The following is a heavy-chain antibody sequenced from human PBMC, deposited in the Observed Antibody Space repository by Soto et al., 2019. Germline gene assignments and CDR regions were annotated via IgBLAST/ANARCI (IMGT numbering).Heavy chain of an antibody. CDR3: ARDPYVDLFYFDY. V-gene: IGHV4-31*03. CDR2: IYSSGST. J-gene: IGHJ4*02. Sequence: SETLSLTCTVSGASIGSGGYYWNWIRQHTGKGLEWIGYIYSSGSTYYNPSLKSRVTISADTSKNQFFLNLRSVTAADTAVYYCARDPYVDLFYFDYWGQGTLVTVSS. D-gene: IGHD3-16*01. CDR1: GASIGSGGYY.